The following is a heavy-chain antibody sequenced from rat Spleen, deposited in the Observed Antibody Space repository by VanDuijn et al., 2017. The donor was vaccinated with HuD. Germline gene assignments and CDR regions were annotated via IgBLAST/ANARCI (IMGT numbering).Heavy chain of an antibody. V-gene: IGHV5-7*01. CDR2: ISYDGRST. CDR1: GLTVSDYN. Sequence: EVQLVESGGGLVQPGRSLKLSCAASGLTVSDYNMAWVRQAPKQGLEWVATISYDGRSTYYRDSVKGRFTISRDDAKNTLYLQMDSLRSEDTATYYCARAYYDGTYYWGQGVMVTVSS. J-gene: IGHJ2*01. D-gene: IGHD1-12*02. CDR3: ARAYYDGTYY.